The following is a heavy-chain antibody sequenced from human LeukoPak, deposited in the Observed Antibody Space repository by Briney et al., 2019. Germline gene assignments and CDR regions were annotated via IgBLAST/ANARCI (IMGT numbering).Heavy chain of an antibody. CDR3: AKDPGYYYDTRGYYTYFDS. CDR2: IRYDGGDK. Sequence: GGSLRLSCAASGFTFSSYGMHWVRQAPGKGLEWVAFIRYDGGDKYYADSVKGRFTISRDNSKNTLFLQMNSLRAEDTAVYYCAKDPGYYYDTRGYYTYFDSWGQGALVTVSS. V-gene: IGHV3-30*02. J-gene: IGHJ4*02. D-gene: IGHD3-22*01. CDR1: GFTFSSYG.